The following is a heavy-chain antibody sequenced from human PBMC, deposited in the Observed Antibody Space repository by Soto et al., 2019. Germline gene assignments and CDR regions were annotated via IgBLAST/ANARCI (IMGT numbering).Heavy chain of an antibody. CDR1: GYIFINYY. Sequence: ASVKVSCKASGYIFINYYIHWVRQAPGHGLEWMAIINPSGGSTSYAQKFQGRVTMTRDTSTSTVYMELSSLRSEDTAVYYCARDLRVDDYWGQGTLVTVSS. V-gene: IGHV1-46*01. J-gene: IGHJ4*02. D-gene: IGHD2-2*01. CDR2: INPSGGST. CDR3: ARDLRVDDY.